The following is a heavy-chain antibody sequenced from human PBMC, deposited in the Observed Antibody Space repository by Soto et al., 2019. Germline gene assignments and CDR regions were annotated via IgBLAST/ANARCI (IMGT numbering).Heavy chain of an antibody. V-gene: IGHV1-18*04. CDR3: ARVDYYDSSGDYGY. CDR1: GYTFTIYG. D-gene: IGHD3-22*01. CDR2: ISGYNGNT. Sequence: QVQLVQSGAEVKKPGASVKVSCKASGYTFTIYGISWVRQAPGQGLEWMGWISGYNGNTDYAQNIQDRVTLTTHASTSSVYMELRSLRSDDTAVYYCARVDYYDSSGDYGYWGQGTLITVSS. J-gene: IGHJ4*02.